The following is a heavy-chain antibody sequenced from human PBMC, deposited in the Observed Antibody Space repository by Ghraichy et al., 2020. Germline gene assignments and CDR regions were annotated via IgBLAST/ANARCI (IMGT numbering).Heavy chain of an antibody. V-gene: IGHV3-13*01. D-gene: IGHD2-2*01. CDR1: GFTFSSYD. Sequence: GGSLRLSCAASGFTFSSYDMHWVRQATGKGLEWVSAIGTAGDTYYPGSVKGRFTISRENAKNSLYLQMNSLRAGDTAVYYCARGSYCSSTSCSYGMDVWGQGTTVTVSS. J-gene: IGHJ6*02. CDR3: ARGSYCSSTSCSYGMDV. CDR2: IGTAGDT.